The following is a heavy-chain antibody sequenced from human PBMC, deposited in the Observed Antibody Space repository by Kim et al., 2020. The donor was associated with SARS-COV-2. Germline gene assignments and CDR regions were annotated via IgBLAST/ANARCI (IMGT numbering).Heavy chain of an antibody. CDR3: VSVPRMKLAFCDAFGI. CDR2: IRSKAYSYST. CDR1: GFTFSGSA. J-gene: IGHJ3*02. V-gene: IGHV3-73*01. D-gene: IGHD3-3*02. Sequence: GGSLRLSCAASGFTFSGSAMHWVRQAPGKGLEWVARIRSKAYSYSTAYAASVKGRFTISRDDSKNTSYLQMSSLKTEDTCVYYCVSVPRMKLAFCDAFGIWGLGTLVTVSS.